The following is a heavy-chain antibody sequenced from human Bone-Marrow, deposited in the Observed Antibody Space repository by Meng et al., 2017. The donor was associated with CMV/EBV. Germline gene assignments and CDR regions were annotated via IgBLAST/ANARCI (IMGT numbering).Heavy chain of an antibody. CDR3: ARVLDFWSGYYFDY. V-gene: IGHV4-59*01. CDR1: GGSISSYY. D-gene: IGHD3-3*01. J-gene: IGHJ4*02. CDR2: IYYSGST. Sequence: SETLSLTCTVSGGSISSYYWSRIRQPPGKGLEWIGYIYYSGSTNYNPSLKSRVTISVDTSKNQFSLKLSSVTAADTAVYYCARVLDFWSGYYFDYWGQGTLVTVSS.